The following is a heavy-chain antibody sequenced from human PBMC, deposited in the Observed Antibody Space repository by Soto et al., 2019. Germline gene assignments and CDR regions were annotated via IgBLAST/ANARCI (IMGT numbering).Heavy chain of an antibody. J-gene: IGHJ4*02. Sequence: PGGSLRLSCGSSGFNFANYAMGWVRQAPRKGLEWASGISSTGRRTYYADSVRGRFSISRDNSKNTVDLQINSLRAEDTAVYYCAKVANVGVVVEYFDHWGQGSLVTVSS. CDR2: ISSTGRRT. CDR3: AKVANVGVVVEYFDH. CDR1: GFNFANYA. V-gene: IGHV3-23*01. D-gene: IGHD3-3*01.